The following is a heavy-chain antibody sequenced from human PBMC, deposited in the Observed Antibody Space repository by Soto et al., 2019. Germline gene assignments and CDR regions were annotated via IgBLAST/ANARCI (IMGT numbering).Heavy chain of an antibody. CDR1: AFSLSTNGVG. J-gene: IGHJ4*02. V-gene: IGHV2-5*01. CDR2: IYWNEDK. Sequence: QITLEESGPTLVKPTQTLTLTCTFSAFSLSTNGVGVVWIRQPPGKPLEWLAVIYWNEDKRYSRSLKSRLSITKDTSKNQVVLTITTMDPVDTATYYCVHTVMVNTITGGHYFVYWGPGILVTVSS. D-gene: IGHD2-8*01. CDR3: VHTVMVNTITGGHYFVY.